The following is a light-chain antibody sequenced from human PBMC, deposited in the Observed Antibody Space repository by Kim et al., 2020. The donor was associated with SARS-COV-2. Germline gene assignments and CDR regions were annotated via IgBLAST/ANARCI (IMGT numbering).Light chain of an antibody. Sequence: DIVMTQSPDSLAVSLGERATINCKSSQSVLYISDNKNYFAWYQQKPGQPPKLLMSWASTRESGVPDRFSGSVSGTDFTLTISSLQAEDVATYYCRQYYSSPLTFGQGTKVDIK. CDR2: WAS. CDR3: RQYYSSPLT. CDR1: QSVLYISDNKNY. J-gene: IGKJ1*01. V-gene: IGKV4-1*01.